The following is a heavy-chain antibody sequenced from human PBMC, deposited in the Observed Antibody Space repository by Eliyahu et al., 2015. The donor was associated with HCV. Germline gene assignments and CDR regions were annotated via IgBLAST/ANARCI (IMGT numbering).Heavy chain of an antibody. D-gene: IGHD3-10*01. J-gene: IGHJ4*02. V-gene: IGHV3-33*01. CDR3: ASLDGSFGTGRDFDLYYFDY. Sequence: QVQLVESGGGVVQPGRSLRLSCAASGFTFXSXGMHWVRQAPGKGLXWVAVIWYDGSNKYYADSVKSRFTISRDNSKNTLYLQMNSLRAEDTAVYYCASLDGSFGTGRDFDLYYFDYWGQGTLVTVSS. CDR2: IWYDGSNK. CDR1: GFTFXSXG.